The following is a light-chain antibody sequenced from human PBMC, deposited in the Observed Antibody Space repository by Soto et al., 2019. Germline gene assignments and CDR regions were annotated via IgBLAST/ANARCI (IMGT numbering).Light chain of an antibody. CDR1: QSVSSSY. CDR2: GAS. Sequence: EIVLTQSPGTLSLSPGERATLSCRASQSVSSSYLAWYQQKPGQAPRFLIHGASSRATGIPDRFSGSGSGTDFTLTISRLEPEDFAVYYCQQYGSSPPFTFGPGTKVDIK. V-gene: IGKV3-20*01. J-gene: IGKJ3*01. CDR3: QQYGSSPPFT.